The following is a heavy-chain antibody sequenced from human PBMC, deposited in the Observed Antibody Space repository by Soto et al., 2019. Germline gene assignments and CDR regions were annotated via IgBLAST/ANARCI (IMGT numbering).Heavy chain of an antibody. CDR2: INHSGST. CDR3: ARGRRYLLGSTNAPGVWFDP. CDR1: GGSFSGYY. V-gene: IGHV4-34*01. J-gene: IGHJ5*02. D-gene: IGHD2-2*01. Sequence: QVQLQQWGAGLLKPSETLSLTCAVYGGSFSGYYWSWIRQPPGKGLEWIGEINHSGSTNYNPSLKSRVTISVDTSKNQFSLKLSSVTAADTAVYYCARGRRYLLGSTNAPGVWFDPWGQGTLVTVSS.